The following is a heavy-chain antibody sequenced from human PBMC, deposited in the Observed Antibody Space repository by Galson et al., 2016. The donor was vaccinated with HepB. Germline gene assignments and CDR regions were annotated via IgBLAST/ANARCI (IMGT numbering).Heavy chain of an antibody. CDR1: GGSVSSHNW. CDR2: VFHSGST. V-gene: IGHV4-4*02. D-gene: IGHD1-26*01. J-gene: IGHJ4*02. CDR3: ARTEFGEVGTTTSMVGY. Sequence: SETLSLTCAVSGGSVSSHNWWSWVRQPPGKGLEWIGEVFHSGSTNYNPSLKSRVTISVDTSKNQFILKMSSVTAADSAVYYCARTEFGEVGTTTSMVGYWGQGTLVTVSS.